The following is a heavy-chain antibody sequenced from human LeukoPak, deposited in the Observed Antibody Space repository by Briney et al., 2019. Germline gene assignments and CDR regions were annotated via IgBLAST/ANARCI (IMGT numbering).Heavy chain of an antibody. V-gene: IGHV3-53*01. J-gene: IGHJ4*02. CDR1: GFTFSRNY. Sequence: GGSLRLSCLASGFTFSRNYMSWVRQAPGKGLECVSVISSAGGTYYADSVKGRFTISRDNSKNTLYLQINNPRVEDTAVYYCAKRYYDFPLDYWGQGTLVTVSS. CDR2: ISSAGGT. CDR3: AKRYYDFPLDY. D-gene: IGHD3-3*01.